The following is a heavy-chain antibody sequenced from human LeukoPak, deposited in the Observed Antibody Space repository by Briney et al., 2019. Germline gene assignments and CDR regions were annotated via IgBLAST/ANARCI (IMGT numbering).Heavy chain of an antibody. CDR2: IYCSGST. D-gene: IGHD3-10*01. Sequence: SETLSLTCTVSGGSISSGGYYWSWIRQHPGKGLEWIGYIYCSGSTYYNPSLKSRVTISVDTSKNQFSLKLSSVTAADTAVYYCAKGTLWFGELSPSFDYWGQGTLVTVSS. CDR3: AKGTLWFGELSPSFDY. V-gene: IGHV4-31*03. J-gene: IGHJ4*02. CDR1: GGSISSGGYY.